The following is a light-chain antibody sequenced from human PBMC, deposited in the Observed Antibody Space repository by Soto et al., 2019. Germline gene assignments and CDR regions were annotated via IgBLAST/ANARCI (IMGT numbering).Light chain of an antibody. V-gene: IGKV3-20*01. CDR1: QSVSSNH. Sequence: DIGLTQTPGTLSLARGERATLYCRASQSVSSNHLAWYQQKPGQAPRLLIYGGSSRATGIPVRFSGSGSETDFTLTITRLEPEDFAMYYCQQYSSSRPFGQGTKADIK. CDR3: QQYSSSRP. J-gene: IGKJ1*01. CDR2: GGS.